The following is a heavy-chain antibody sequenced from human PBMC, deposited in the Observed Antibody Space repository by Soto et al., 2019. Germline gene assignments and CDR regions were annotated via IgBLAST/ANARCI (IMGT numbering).Heavy chain of an antibody. V-gene: IGHV5-51*01. D-gene: IGHD3-3*01. J-gene: IGHJ4*02. CDR3: ARPQLFPDTDFWSGQYYFDY. CDR1: GYSFTSYW. Sequence: GESLKISCKGSGYSFTSYWIGWVRQMPGKGLEWMGIIYPGDSDTRYSPSFQGQVTISADKSISTAYLQWSSLKASDTAMYYCARPQLFPDTDFWSGQYYFDYWGQGTLVTVSS. CDR2: IYPGDSDT.